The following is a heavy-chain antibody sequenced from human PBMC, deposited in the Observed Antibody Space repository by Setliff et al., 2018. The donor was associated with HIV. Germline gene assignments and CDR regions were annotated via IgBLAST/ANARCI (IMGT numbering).Heavy chain of an antibody. J-gene: IGHJ4*02. D-gene: IGHD2-2*01. CDR3: ARKVGGDFDY. CDR2: IFSSGGT. V-gene: IGHV4-34*12. CDR1: GGSFSGYY. Sequence: SETLSLTCAVYGGSFSGYYWSWIRQPPGKGLEWIGSIFSSGGTYLNPSLRGRVTISVDTAKNQLSLSLRSVTAADTAVYYCARKVGGDFDYWGQGTLVTVSS.